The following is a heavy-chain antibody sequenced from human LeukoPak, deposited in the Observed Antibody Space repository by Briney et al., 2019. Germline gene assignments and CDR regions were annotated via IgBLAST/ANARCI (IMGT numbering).Heavy chain of an antibody. Sequence: SETLSLTCTVSGYSIGNGYYWGWMRQPPGKGLEWIGSIYHSGRTHYNPSLKSRVIISVDTSKNYFSLKLSSVTAADTAMYYCARDETYSDVWSGSAGGGKGNYLDYWGQGILVTVSS. V-gene: IGHV4-38-2*02. J-gene: IGHJ4*02. D-gene: IGHD3-3*01. CDR3: ARDETYSDVWSGSAGGGKGNYLDY. CDR1: GYSIGNGYY. CDR2: IYHSGRT.